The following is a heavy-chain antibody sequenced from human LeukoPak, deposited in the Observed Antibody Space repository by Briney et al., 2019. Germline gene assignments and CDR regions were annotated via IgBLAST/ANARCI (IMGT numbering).Heavy chain of an antibody. CDR2: IYHSGST. CDR3: ARDGYQVYDAFDI. J-gene: IGHJ3*02. V-gene: IGHV4-30-2*01. CDR1: GGSVSSGSYY. Sequence: SETLSLTCTVSGGSVSSGSYYWSWIRQPPGKGLKWIGYIYHSGSTYYNPSLKSRVTISVDRSKNQFSLKLSSVTAADTAVYYCARDGYQVYDAFDIWGQGTMVTVSS. D-gene: IGHD6-13*01.